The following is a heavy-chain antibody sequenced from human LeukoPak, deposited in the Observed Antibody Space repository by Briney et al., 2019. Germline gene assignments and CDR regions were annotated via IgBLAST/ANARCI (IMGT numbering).Heavy chain of an antibody. D-gene: IGHD1-26*01. J-gene: IGHJ4*02. CDR3: AREKSIVGAHDY. Sequence: PGGSLRLSCAASGFTFSSYAMHWVRQAPGKGLEWVAVISYDGSNKYYADSVEGRFTISRDNSKNTLYLQMNSLRAENTAVYYCAREKSIVGAHDYWGQGTLVTVSS. CDR1: GFTFSSYA. V-gene: IGHV3-30-3*01. CDR2: ISYDGSNK.